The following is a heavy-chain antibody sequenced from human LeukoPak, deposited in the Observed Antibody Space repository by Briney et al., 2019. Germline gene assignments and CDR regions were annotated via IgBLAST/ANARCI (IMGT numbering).Heavy chain of an antibody. V-gene: IGHV3-23*01. D-gene: IGHD3-3*01. Sequence: GGSLRLSCAASGFTFSSYAMSWVRQAPGKGLEWVSAISGSGGSTYYADSVKGRFTISRDNSKNTLYLQMHSLRAEDTAVYYCAKPPTYYDFWSGYSLDAFDIWDQGTMVTVSS. J-gene: IGHJ3*02. CDR2: ISGSGGST. CDR3: AKPPTYYDFWSGYSLDAFDI. CDR1: GFTFSSYA.